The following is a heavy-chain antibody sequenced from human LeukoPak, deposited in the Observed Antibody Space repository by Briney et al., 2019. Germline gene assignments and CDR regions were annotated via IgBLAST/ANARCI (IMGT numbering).Heavy chain of an antibody. CDR3: AHNGYSSRGGVYYYMDV. D-gene: IGHD6-13*01. Sequence: ESGPTLVNPTQTLTLTCTFSGFSLSTSGVGVGWIRQPPRKAPERLALNYWDDDKRYSPSLKSRLTITKDTSKNQVVLTMTNMDPVDTATYYCAHNGYSSRGGVYYYMDVWGKGTTVTVSS. CDR2: NYWDDDK. CDR1: GFSLSTSGVG. J-gene: IGHJ6*03. V-gene: IGHV2-5*02.